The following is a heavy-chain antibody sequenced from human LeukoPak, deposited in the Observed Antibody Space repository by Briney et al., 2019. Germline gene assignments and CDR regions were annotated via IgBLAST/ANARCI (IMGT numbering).Heavy chain of an antibody. J-gene: IGHJ4*02. V-gene: IGHV3-21*04. CDR1: GFTFSSYS. CDR2: ISSSSSYI. Sequence: GGSLRLSCAASGFTFSSYSMNWVRQAPGKGLEWVSSISSSSSYIYYADSVKGRFTISRDNSKNTLYLQMNSLRAEDTAVYYCAKDFSGVPGANFDYWGQGTLVTVSS. D-gene: IGHD2-2*01. CDR3: AKDFSGVPGANFDY.